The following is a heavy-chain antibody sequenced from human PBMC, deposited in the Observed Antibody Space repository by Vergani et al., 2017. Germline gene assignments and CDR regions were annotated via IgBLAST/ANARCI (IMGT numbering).Heavy chain of an antibody. Sequence: VQLVPSGAEVKKPGASVKVSCKASGYTFTSYYMHWVRQAPGQGLVWMGIINPSGGSTSYAQKFQGRVTMTRDTSTSTVYMELSSLKSDDTAVYYCAREAVDTTMTATWLDYWGQGTLVTVSS. V-gene: IGHV1-46*01. CDR2: INPSGGST. J-gene: IGHJ4*02. CDR3: AREAVDTTMTATWLDY. D-gene: IGHD5-18*01. CDR1: GYTFTSYY.